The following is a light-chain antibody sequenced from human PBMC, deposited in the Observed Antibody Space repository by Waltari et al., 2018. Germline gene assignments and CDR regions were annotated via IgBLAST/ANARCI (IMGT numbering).Light chain of an antibody. V-gene: IGKV3-20*01. CDR3: LQYGTSPFT. CDR2: GAS. Sequence: EIVLTQSPGTLSLSPGDRATLSCRASQRVSSSYLAWYQQKPGRAPRLLIYGASSRATGIPDRFSDSGSGTDFTLTISRLEPEDFAVYYYLQYGTSPFTFGQGTKLEIK. J-gene: IGKJ2*01. CDR1: QRVSSSY.